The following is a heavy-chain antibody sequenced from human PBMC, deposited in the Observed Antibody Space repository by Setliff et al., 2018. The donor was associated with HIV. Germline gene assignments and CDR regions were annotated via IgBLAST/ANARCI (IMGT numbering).Heavy chain of an antibody. CDR3: VPETNTFAY. CDR1: GFTFRSYS. J-gene: IGHJ4*02. D-gene: IGHD2-8*01. Sequence: GGSLRLSCSGAGFTFRSYSVNWVLQAPGKGLEWVSSISSSRSYIYYANSVKGRFTISRDNAKNSLYLQMTDMRAEDAALYYCVPETNTFAYWGPGTLGTAPQ. CDR2: ISSSRSYI. V-gene: IGHV3-21*04.